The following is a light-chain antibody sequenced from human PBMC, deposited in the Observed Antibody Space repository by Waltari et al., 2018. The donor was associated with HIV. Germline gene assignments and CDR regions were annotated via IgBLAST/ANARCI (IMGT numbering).Light chain of an antibody. CDR3: QQYGSSLWT. Sequence: DIVLTQSPGTLSLPPGDTAALSCRASQSVRDNYLAWYQQKPGRAPRLLISGVSNRATGIPDRFSGSGAGTDFTLTISRLEPEDFAVYYCQQYGSSLWTFGRGTKVE. CDR1: QSVRDNY. J-gene: IGKJ1*01. V-gene: IGKV3-20*01. CDR2: GVS.